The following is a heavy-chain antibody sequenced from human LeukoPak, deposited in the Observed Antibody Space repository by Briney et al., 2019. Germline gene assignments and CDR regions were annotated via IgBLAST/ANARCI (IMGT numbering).Heavy chain of an antibody. V-gene: IGHV4-34*01. CDR1: GGYY. CDR2: INPSGIT. Sequence: SETLSLTCAVYGGYYWSWIRQPPGKGLEWIGEINPSGITNYNPSLKSRVTISVDTSKNQFSLKLSSVTAADTAVYYCARHPKLGILYYFDYWGQGTLVTVSS. J-gene: IGHJ4*02. D-gene: IGHD7-27*01. CDR3: ARHPKLGILYYFDY.